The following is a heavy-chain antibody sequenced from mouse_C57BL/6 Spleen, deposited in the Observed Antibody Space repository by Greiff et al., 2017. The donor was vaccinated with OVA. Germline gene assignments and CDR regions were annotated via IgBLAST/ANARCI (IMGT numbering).Heavy chain of an antibody. CDR3: ARGVASWINFFDY. CDR2: ISYDGSN. J-gene: IGHJ2*01. V-gene: IGHV3-6*01. CDR1: GYSITSGYY. D-gene: IGHD1-3*01. Sequence: DVQLQESGPGLVKPSQSLSLTCSVTGYSITSGYYWNWIRQFPGNKLEWMGYISYDGSNNYNPSLKNRISITRDTSKNQFFLKLNSVTTEDTATYYCARGVASWINFFDYWGQGTTLTVSS.